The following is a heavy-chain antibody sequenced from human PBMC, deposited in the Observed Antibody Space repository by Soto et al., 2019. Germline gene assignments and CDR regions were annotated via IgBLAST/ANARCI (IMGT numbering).Heavy chain of an antibody. D-gene: IGHD6-19*01. V-gene: IGHV4-30-2*01. CDR1: GGSLSRGGSS. J-gene: IGHJ4*02. Sequence: SETLSLTCAVSGGSLSRGGSSWSWIRQAPGKGLEWIGYIYHSGSTYYNPSLKSRVTISVDRSKNQFSLKLSSVTAADTAVYYCARAGDSSGPVALGYWGQGTLVTVSS. CDR2: IYHSGST. CDR3: ARAGDSSGPVALGY.